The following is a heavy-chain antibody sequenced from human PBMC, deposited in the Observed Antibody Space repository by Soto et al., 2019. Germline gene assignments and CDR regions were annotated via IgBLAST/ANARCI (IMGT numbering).Heavy chain of an antibody. CDR1: GYIFTDFF. J-gene: IGHJ4*02. D-gene: IGHD4-4*01. V-gene: IGHV1-2*02. CDR3: GRVPAPGRPVTTYY. CDR2: VNPKDGDT. Sequence: QVPLVQSGTEVRKPGASVKVSCKTSGYIFTDFFVHWIRQAPGQGLEWLGWVNPKDGDTEYAQKFLGRVFMTRDTSTNTVYMEMTRLTSNDTAVYYCGRVPAPGRPVTTYYWGQGSLV.